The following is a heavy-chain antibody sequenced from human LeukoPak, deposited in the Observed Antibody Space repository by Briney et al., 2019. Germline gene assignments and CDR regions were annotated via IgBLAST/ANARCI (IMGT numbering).Heavy chain of an antibody. Sequence: TGGSLRLSCAASGFTFSTYSMSWVRQAPGKGLEWVANIKEDGGEKNYVDSVKGRFTISRDNARNSLHLQMNSLRAEDTAMYYCATYSRSSGWCDPRGQGTLVTVSS. V-gene: IGHV3-7*01. CDR2: IKEDGGEK. CDR1: GFTFSTYS. J-gene: IGHJ5*02. D-gene: IGHD4-11*01. CDR3: ATYSRSSGWCDP.